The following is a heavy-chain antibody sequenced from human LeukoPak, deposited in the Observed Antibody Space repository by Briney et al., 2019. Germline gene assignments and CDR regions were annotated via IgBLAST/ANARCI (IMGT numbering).Heavy chain of an antibody. CDR3: ARDPGLPNGMAV. V-gene: IGHV3-66*01. Sequence: GGSLILSCAASGFTVSSDYMSWVRQAPGKGLEWVSTIYRGDSTYYADSVKGRFTISRDNSKNTLYLQLNSLRAEDTAVYYCARDPGLPNGMAVWGQGTTVTVSS. CDR2: IYRGDST. CDR1: GFTVSSDY. J-gene: IGHJ6*02.